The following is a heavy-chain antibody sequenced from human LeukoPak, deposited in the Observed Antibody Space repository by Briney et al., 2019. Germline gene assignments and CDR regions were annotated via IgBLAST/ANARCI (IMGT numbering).Heavy chain of an antibody. CDR2: IKLDGSEE. D-gene: IGHD3-10*01. V-gene: IGHV3-7*01. J-gene: IGHJ4*02. Sequence: GGSLRLSCAASGFTFSNYYVTWVRQAPGKGLEWVARIKLDGSEESYVDSVKGRFTISRDSAKNSLFLQMTSLRAEDTAVYYCATYVPTPRRGLDYWGQGTLVTVSS. CDR3: ATYVPTPRRGLDY. CDR1: GFTFSNYY.